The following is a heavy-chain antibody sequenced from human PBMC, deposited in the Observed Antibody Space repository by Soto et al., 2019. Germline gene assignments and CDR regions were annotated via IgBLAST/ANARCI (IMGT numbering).Heavy chain of an antibody. CDR2: IWYDGSNK. V-gene: IGHV3-33*01. Sequence: GGSLRLSCAASGFTFSSYGMHWVRQAPGKGLEWVAVIWYDGSNKYYADSVKGRFTISRDNSKNTLYLQMNSLRAEDTAVYYCARERVVGVPAALKSEYYFDYWGQGTLVTVSS. J-gene: IGHJ4*02. CDR1: GFTFSSYG. CDR3: ARERVVGVPAALKSEYYFDY. D-gene: IGHD2-2*01.